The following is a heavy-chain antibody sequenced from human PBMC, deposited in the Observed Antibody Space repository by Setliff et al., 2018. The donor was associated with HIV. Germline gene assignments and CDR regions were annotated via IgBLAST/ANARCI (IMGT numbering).Heavy chain of an antibody. CDR2: INPSGGST. Sequence: ASVTVSCKASGYTFTSYYMHWVRQAPGQGLEWMGIINPSGGSTSHAQKFQGRVTMTRDTSTSTVYMELSSLRSEDTAVYYCARVEYYYDSSGYYYDYWGQGTLVTVSS. V-gene: IGHV1-46*01. D-gene: IGHD3-22*01. J-gene: IGHJ4*02. CDR1: GYTFTSYY. CDR3: ARVEYYYDSSGYYYDY.